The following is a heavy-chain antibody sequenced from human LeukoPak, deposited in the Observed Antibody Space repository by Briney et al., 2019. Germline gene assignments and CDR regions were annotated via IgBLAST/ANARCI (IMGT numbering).Heavy chain of an antibody. V-gene: IGHV3-21*01. Sequence: GGSLRLSCAASGFAFSYAWMSWVRQAPGKGLEWVSSISSSSSYIYYADSVKGRFTISRDNAKNSLYLQMNSLRAEDTAVYYCASRMGIYGMDVWGQGTTVTVSS. J-gene: IGHJ6*02. CDR3: ASRMGIYGMDV. CDR2: ISSSSSYI. CDR1: GFAFSYAW.